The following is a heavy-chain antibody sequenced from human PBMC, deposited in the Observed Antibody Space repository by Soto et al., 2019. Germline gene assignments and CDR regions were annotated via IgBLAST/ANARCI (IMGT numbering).Heavy chain of an antibody. V-gene: IGHV4-30-2*01. D-gene: IGHD3-9*01. Sequence: QLQLQESGSGLVKPSQTLSLTCAGSGGSIRSGAYSWSWIRQPPGKGLEWIGYIHHSGNTYYNPSLKSRVFMSVDMSRNQFSLKLSSVTAADTAVYYCARVLRYFDLPGAFDIWGQGTMVAVSS. CDR2: IHHSGNT. CDR1: GGSIRSGAYS. CDR3: ARVLRYFDLPGAFDI. J-gene: IGHJ3*02.